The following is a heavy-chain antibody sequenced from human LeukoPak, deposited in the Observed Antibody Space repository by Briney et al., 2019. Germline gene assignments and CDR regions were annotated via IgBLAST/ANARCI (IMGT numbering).Heavy chain of an antibody. CDR2: IWYDASNK. CDR3: VRGVGVSRFNYFDP. Sequence: GGSLRLSCAASGFTFSSYGMSWVRRAPGKGLEWVAVIWYDASNKYYADSVKGRFTISRDNSKNALFLQMNSLRDDDTAVYYCVRGVGVSRFNYFDPWGQGTLVIVSS. V-gene: IGHV3-33*08. J-gene: IGHJ5*02. D-gene: IGHD6-13*01. CDR1: GFTFSSYG.